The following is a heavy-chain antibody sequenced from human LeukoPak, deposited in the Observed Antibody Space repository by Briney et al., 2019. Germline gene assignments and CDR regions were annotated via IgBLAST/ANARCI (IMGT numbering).Heavy chain of an antibody. D-gene: IGHD3-3*01. Sequence: GGSLRLSCAASGFTFSSYAMSWVRQAPGKGLEWVSAISGSGGSTYYADSVKGRFTISRDNSKNTLYLQMNSLRAEDTAVYYCAKEIRFLEWLPLPYFDYWGQGTLVTVSS. V-gene: IGHV3-23*01. CDR2: ISGSGGST. J-gene: IGHJ4*02. CDR1: GFTFSSYA. CDR3: AKEIRFLEWLPLPYFDY.